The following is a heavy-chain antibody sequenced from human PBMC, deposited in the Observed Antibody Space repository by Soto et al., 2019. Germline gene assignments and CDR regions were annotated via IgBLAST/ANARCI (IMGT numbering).Heavy chain of an antibody. CDR1: GGSISSYY. Sequence: SETLSLTCTVSGGSISSYYWSWIRQPPGKGLEWIGYIYYGGSTYYNPSLKSRVTISVDTSKNQFSLELSSVTAADTAVYYCARLVVAEALDYWGQGTLVTVSS. CDR3: ARLVVAEALDY. D-gene: IGHD2-15*01. CDR2: IYYGGST. V-gene: IGHV4-59*04. J-gene: IGHJ4*02.